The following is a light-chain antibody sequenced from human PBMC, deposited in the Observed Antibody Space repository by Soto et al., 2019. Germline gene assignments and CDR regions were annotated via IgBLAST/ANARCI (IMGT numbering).Light chain of an antibody. Sequence: PRTQAPCALSACGGERGPSTCRASQSVRSWFAWYQQKRGRAPNFLIYDACSLESGAPSRFSGSGSGTEFTLTISNLQPDDVATYYCQQYDKYPLTFGGGTKVDIK. CDR1: QSVRSW. V-gene: IGKV1-5*01. J-gene: IGKJ4*01. CDR3: QQYDKYPLT. CDR2: DAC.